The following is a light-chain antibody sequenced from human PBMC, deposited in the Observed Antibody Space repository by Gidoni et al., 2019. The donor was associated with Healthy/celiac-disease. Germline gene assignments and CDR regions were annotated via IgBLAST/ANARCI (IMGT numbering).Light chain of an antibody. V-gene: IGKV1-39*01. Sequence: DIQMTQSPSSLSASVGDRVTITCRASQSISSYLNWYQQKPGKAPKLLIYAASSLQSGVPSRFSGSGSGTDFTLTISSLQPEDFATYDCQQSYSTPPNFGGGTKVEIK. CDR2: AAS. J-gene: IGKJ4*01. CDR3: QQSYSTPPN. CDR1: QSISSY.